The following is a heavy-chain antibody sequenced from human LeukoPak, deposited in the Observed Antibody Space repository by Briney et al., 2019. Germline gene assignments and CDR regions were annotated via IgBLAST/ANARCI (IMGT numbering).Heavy chain of an antibody. V-gene: IGHV1-2*02. Sequence: GASVKVSCKASGYTFTGYYIHWVRQPPGQGLEWMGWINTNNGGTDYAEKFQGRVTMTRDTSINTVYMELSSLRSDDTAVYFCGRKGPYYDCWGQGTLVTVSS. CDR1: GYTFTGYY. CDR3: GRKGPYYDC. J-gene: IGHJ4*02. CDR2: INTNNGGT.